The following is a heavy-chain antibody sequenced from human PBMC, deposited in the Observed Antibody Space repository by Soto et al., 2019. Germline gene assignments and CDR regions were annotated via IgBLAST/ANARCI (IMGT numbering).Heavy chain of an antibody. J-gene: IGHJ4*02. Sequence: GGSLRLSCAASGFTFSSYAMSWVRQAPGKGLEWVSAISGSGGSTYYADSVKGRFTISRDNSKNTLYLQMNSLRAEDTAVYYCAIIWFGELLYAYWGQGTLVTVSS. V-gene: IGHV3-23*01. CDR1: GFTFSSYA. CDR3: AIIWFGELLYAY. CDR2: ISGSGGST. D-gene: IGHD3-10*01.